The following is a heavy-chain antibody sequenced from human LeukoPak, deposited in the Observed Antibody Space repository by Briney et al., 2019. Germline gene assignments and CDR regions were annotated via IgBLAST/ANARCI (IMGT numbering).Heavy chain of an antibody. J-gene: IGHJ4*02. CDR1: GGSISGTNW. V-gene: IGHV4-4*02. CDR3: ARDRRDYNPGLDS. Sequence: KPSETLSLTCAVSGGSISGTNWWTWVRQPPGKGLEWIGEVYHRGSTNYNPSLKSRVTISVDKSKNQFSLKLSSVTAADTALYYCARDRRDYNPGLDSWGQGTLVTVSS. D-gene: IGHD4-11*01. CDR2: VYHRGST.